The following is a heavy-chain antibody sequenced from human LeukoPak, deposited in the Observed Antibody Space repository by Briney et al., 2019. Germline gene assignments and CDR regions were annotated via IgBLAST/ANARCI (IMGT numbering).Heavy chain of an antibody. D-gene: IGHD3-10*01. CDR2: ISSSSSTI. CDR1: GFTFSSYS. Sequence: PGGSLRLSCAASGFTFSSYSMNWVRQAPGKGQEWVSYISSSSSTIYYADSVKGRFTISRDNAKNSLYLQMNSLRDEDTAVYYCARDPSYYYGSGSYDHWGQGTLVTVSS. CDR3: ARDPSYYYGSGSYDH. J-gene: IGHJ4*02. V-gene: IGHV3-48*02.